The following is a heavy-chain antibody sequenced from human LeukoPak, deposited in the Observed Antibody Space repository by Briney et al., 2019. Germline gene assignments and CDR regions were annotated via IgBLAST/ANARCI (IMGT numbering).Heavy chain of an antibody. CDR1: GGSISPYY. CDR2: IYTSGGT. V-gene: IGHV4-4*07. J-gene: IGHJ5*02. CDR3: VRSPQLDP. Sequence: PSETLSLTCTISGGSISPYYWSWIRQPAGKGLEWIGRIYTSGGTNYNPSLRSRVTISLDTPKKQLSLKLSSVTAADTAVYYCVRSPQLDPWGQGILVTVSS.